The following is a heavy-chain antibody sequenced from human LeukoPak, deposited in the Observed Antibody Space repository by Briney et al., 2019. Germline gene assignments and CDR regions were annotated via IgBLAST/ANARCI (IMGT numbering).Heavy chain of an antibody. CDR2: ISGSGGST. CDR1: GFTFSSYA. D-gene: IGHD3-10*01. V-gene: IGHV3-23*01. CDR3: ARRSGLWFGDGQGYVDY. J-gene: IGHJ4*02. Sequence: GGSLRLSCAASGFTFSSYAMSWVRQAPGKGLEWVSAISGSGGSTYYADSVKGRFTISRDNSKNTLYLQMNSLRAEDTAVYYCARRSGLWFGDGQGYVDYWGQGTLVTVSS.